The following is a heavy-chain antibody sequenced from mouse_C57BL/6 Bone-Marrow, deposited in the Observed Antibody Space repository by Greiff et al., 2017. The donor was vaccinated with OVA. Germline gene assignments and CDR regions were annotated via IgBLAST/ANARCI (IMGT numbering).Heavy chain of an antibody. CDR2: IYPRSGNT. CDR1: GYTFTSYG. Sequence: QVQLQQSGAELARPGASVKLSCKASGYTFTSYGISWVKQRTGQGLEWIGEIYPRSGNTYYNEKFKGKATLTADKSSSTAYMELRSLTSEDSAVYFCARWVPWYFDVWGTGTTVTVSS. J-gene: IGHJ1*03. V-gene: IGHV1-81*01. CDR3: ARWVPWYFDV.